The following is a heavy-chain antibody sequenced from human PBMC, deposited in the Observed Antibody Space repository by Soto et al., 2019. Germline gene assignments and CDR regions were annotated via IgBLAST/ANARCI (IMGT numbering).Heavy chain of an antibody. J-gene: IGHJ6*02. D-gene: IGHD3-16*01. CDR3: AREGEMPYYYYGLDV. V-gene: IGHV1-18*01. CDR2: ISGYDGHT. CDR1: GYTFTDYS. Sequence: ASVKVSCKASGYTFTDYSLQWVRQAPGQGLEWMGWISGYDGHTKYAQKFQGRVIMTTDTSTSTVYMDLRSLRSDDTAVYYCAREGEMPYYYYGLDVWGQGTTVTVSS.